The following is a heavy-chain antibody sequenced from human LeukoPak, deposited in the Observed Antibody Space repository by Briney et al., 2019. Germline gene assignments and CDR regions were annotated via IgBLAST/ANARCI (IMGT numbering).Heavy chain of an antibody. CDR2: INLKSGGT. CDR3: ARVSDIAAAAGTPYYHH. J-gene: IGHJ1*01. Sequence: ASVNVSCMTSGYTFSDYYMQWLRQAPGQGLEWMGWINLKSGGTKYERKFQGRVTMTRDTSVNAAYMEMNSLTSDDTAVYYCARVSDIAAAAGTPYYHHWGQGTLVTVSS. V-gene: IGHV1-2*02. CDR1: GYTFSDYY. D-gene: IGHD6-13*01.